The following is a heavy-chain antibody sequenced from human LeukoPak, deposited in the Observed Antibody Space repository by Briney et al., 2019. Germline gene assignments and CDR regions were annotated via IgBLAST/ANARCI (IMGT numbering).Heavy chain of an antibody. D-gene: IGHD6-13*01. Sequence: GGSLRLSCAASGFTFSGYWMHWVRQAPGKGLVWVSSIISGTGYIYYADSVKGRFTISRDNAKNSLYLQMNSLRAEDTAVYYCARGSAGNFDYWGQGTLVTVSS. J-gene: IGHJ4*02. CDR3: ARGSAGNFDY. CDR2: IISGTGYI. CDR1: GFTFSGYW. V-gene: IGHV3-21*01.